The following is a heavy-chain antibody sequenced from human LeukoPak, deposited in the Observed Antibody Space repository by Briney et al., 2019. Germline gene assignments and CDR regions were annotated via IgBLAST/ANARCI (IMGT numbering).Heavy chain of an antibody. Sequence: GGSLRLSCAASGFTFSDYYMGWIRQAPGKGLERLSYIGGSGSIIFYADSVKGRFTISRDNAKNSLFLQMNSLRAEDTAVYYCGRDFGLIGTKRSFDLWGQGTMVTVSS. V-gene: IGHV3-11*01. J-gene: IGHJ3*01. CDR2: IGGSGSII. D-gene: IGHD1-7*01. CDR1: GFTFSDYY. CDR3: GRDFGLIGTKRSFDL.